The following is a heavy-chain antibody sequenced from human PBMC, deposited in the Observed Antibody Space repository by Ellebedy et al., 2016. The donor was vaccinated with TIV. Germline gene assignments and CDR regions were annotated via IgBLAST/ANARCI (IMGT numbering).Heavy chain of an antibody. J-gene: IGHJ4*02. CDR1: GFTFSSHD. CDR2: IGSAGDP. CDR3: ARASAGLDY. V-gene: IGHV3-13*05. D-gene: IGHD6-13*01. Sequence: GESLKISCAASGFTFSSHDMHWVRQGTGKGLEWVSAIGSAGDPSYSGSVKGRFTISRENGKNSVYLQMNSLRAEETAVYYCARASAGLDYWGQGTLVTVSS.